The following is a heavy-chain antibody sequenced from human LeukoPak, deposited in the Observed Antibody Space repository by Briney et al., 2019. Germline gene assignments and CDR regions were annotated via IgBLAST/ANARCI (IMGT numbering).Heavy chain of an antibody. Sequence: SETLSLTCTVSGGSISSYYWSWIRQPPGKGLEWIGYIYYSGSTNYNPSLKSRVTISVDTSKNQFSLKLSSVTAADTAVYYCARGRIVVVVAASQYYFDYWGQGTLVTVSS. CDR2: IYYSGST. CDR3: ARGRIVVVVAASQYYFDY. CDR1: GGSISSYY. J-gene: IGHJ4*02. V-gene: IGHV4-59*08. D-gene: IGHD2-15*01.